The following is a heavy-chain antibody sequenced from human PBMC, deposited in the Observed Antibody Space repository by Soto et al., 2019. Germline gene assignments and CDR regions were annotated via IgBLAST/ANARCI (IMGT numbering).Heavy chain of an antibody. D-gene: IGHD2-15*01. CDR3: ARDVVVVAAQEFLGDAFDV. CDR2: TYYRSKWYN. Sequence: SQTLSLTCAISGENVSSNTAAWSWIRQSPSRGLEWLARTYYRSKWYNDYAVSVKSRISINLDTSKNQLSLQLISVTPADTAVYYCARDVVVVAAQEFLGDAFDVWGQGTKVTV. CDR1: GENVSSNTAA. J-gene: IGHJ3*01. V-gene: IGHV6-1*01.